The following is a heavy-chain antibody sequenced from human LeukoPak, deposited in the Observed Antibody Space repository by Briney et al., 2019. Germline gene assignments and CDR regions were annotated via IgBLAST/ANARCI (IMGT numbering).Heavy chain of an antibody. V-gene: IGHV4-34*01. CDR1: GGSFSGYY. CDR2: INHSGST. J-gene: IGHJ4*02. Sequence: SETLSLTCAVYGGSFSGYYWSWIRQPPGKGLEWIGEINHSGSTNYNPSLKGRGTISVDTSKNQFSLKLSSVPAADTAMYYCASLRGRIAAAGRFDYWGQGTLVTVSS. D-gene: IGHD6-13*01. CDR3: ASLRGRIAAAGRFDY.